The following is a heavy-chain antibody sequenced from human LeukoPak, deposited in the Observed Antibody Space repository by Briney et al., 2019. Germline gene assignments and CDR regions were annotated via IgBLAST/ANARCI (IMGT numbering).Heavy chain of an antibody. D-gene: IGHD3-9*01. V-gene: IGHV3-74*01. Sequence: GGSLRLSCAASGFTFSNYWMHWVRQAPGKGLVWVSRINSDGINTSYADSVKGRFTISRDNAKNTLNLQMNSLRAEDTAVYYCAKDFYFVSYWGQGTLVTVSS. J-gene: IGHJ4*02. CDR2: INSDGINT. CDR3: AKDFYFVSY. CDR1: GFTFSNYW.